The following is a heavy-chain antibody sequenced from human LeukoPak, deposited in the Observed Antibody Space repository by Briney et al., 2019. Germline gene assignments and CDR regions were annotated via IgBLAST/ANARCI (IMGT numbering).Heavy chain of an antibody. D-gene: IGHD6-13*01. V-gene: IGHV3-53*01. CDR1: GFTFGSYA. Sequence: GGSLRLSCAASGFTFGSYAMSWVRQAPGKGPEWVSVIYSGGSTYYADSVKGRFTTSRDNSKNTLYLQMNSLRAEDTAVYYCARGEGGIAAAGTDFWGQGTLVTVSS. CDR2: IYSGGST. CDR3: ARGEGGIAAAGTDF. J-gene: IGHJ4*02.